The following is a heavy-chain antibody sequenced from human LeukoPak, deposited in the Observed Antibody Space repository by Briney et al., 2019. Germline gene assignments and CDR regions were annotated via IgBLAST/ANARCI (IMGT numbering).Heavy chain of an antibody. CDR3: ARDRGDYAGGMDV. J-gene: IGHJ6*02. CDR1: GFTFSSYW. CDR2: IKQDGSEK. V-gene: IGHV3-7*01. D-gene: IGHD4-17*01. Sequence: GSPRLSCAASGFTFSSYWMSWVRQAPGKGLEWVANIKQDGSEKYYVDSVKGRFTISRDNAKNSLYLQMNSLRAEDTAVYYCARDRGDYAGGMDVWGQGTTVTVSS.